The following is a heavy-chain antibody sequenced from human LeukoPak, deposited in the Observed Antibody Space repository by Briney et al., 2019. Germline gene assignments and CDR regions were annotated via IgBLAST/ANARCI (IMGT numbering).Heavy chain of an antibody. CDR2: ISYDGSNK. CDR3: ARARKPNYYDSSGYYYGRRRYYYYYYGMDV. V-gene: IGHV3-30*03. CDR1: GFTFSSYG. J-gene: IGHJ6*02. D-gene: IGHD3-22*01. Sequence: GGSLRLSCAASGFTFSSYGMHWVRQAPGKGLEWVAVISYDGSNKYYADSVKGRFTISRDNSKNTLYLQMNSLRAEDTAVYYCARARKPNYYDSSGYYYGRRRYYYYYYGMDVWGQGTTVTVSS.